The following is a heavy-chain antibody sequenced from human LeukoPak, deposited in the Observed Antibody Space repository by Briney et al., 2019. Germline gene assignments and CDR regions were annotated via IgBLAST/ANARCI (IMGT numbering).Heavy chain of an antibody. CDR1: GFTFSTYS. V-gene: IGHV3-21*01. J-gene: IGHJ4*02. D-gene: IGHD6-19*01. CDR3: ARILDSAWGELGY. Sequence: GGSLRLSCAASGFTFSTYSMNWVRQAPGQGLEWVSSISSSSSYIYYADSVKGRFTISRDNAKKSVYLQMNSLRAEDTAVYYCARILDSAWGELGYWGQGTLVTVSS. CDR2: ISSSSSYI.